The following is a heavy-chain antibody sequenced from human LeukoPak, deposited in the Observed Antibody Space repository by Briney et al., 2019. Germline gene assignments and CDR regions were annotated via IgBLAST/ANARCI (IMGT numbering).Heavy chain of an antibody. J-gene: IGHJ4*02. CDR2: ISGSSDTA. Sequence: GGSLRLSCAASGFTFSTYAMSWVRQAPGRGLEWVSAISGSSDTAYYADSVKGRFTISRDNSKNTLYLQMNSLRAEDTAVYYCANREGGYTYDPFDYWGQGTLVTVSS. D-gene: IGHD5-18*01. CDR3: ANREGGYTYDPFDY. V-gene: IGHV3-23*01. CDR1: GFTFSTYA.